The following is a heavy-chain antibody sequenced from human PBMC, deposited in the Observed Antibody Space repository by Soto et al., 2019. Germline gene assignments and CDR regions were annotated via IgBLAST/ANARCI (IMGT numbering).Heavy chain of an antibody. D-gene: IGHD4-4*01. CDR2: IFYLGST. V-gene: IGHV4-30-4*01. J-gene: IGHJ4*02. Sequence: QVQLQESGPGLVKPSQTLSLTCTVSGGSISSADYYWSWIRQAPGKGLEWIGYIFYLGSTYYNPSLKSRVSISLDASKHQFSLRLSSVTAADTAVYYCARDLGADYSIDYWGQGTLVTVSS. CDR3: ARDLGADYSIDY. CDR1: GGSISSADYY.